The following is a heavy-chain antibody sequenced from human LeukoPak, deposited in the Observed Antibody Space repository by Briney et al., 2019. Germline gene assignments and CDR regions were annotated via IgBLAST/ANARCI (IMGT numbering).Heavy chain of an antibody. CDR3: AKDPNGDYIGTFDI. CDR1: QFNFNKFG. Sequence: GGSLRLSCATSQFNFNKFGMTWVRQAPGKGLEWVSSISGIGGSTQYADSVQGRFAISRDNSKNTLYLQMNSLRAEDTAVYFCAKDPNGDYIGTFDIWGQGTMVTVSS. V-gene: IGHV3-23*01. J-gene: IGHJ3*02. D-gene: IGHD4-17*01. CDR2: ISGIGGST.